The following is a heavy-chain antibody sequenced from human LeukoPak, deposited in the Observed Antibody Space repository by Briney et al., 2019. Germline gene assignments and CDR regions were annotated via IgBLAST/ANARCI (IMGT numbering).Heavy chain of an antibody. J-gene: IGHJ4*02. CDR1: GFDFSIYG. CDR2: INSRGDYI. V-gene: IGHV3-21*04. Sequence: GESLRLSCAASGFDFSIYGMNWVRQAPGKGLEWVSSINSRGDYIYYSDSLKGRFTISRDNARSSLYLQMSSLRAEDTAVYYCARPLLPVSNIVGWGVVIYDYWGQGTLVTVSS. CDR3: ARPLLPVSNIVGWGVVIYDY. D-gene: IGHD3-3*01.